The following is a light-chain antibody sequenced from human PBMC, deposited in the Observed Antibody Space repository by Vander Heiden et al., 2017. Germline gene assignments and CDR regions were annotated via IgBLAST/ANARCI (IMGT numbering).Light chain of an antibody. Sequence: DIVMTQSPLSLHVTTGAPAAIYCRSSQSLRHSNGHNFLYWYLQQPGQSRQLLIDLGSNRASGVPGRISGSGSGTDFTLKISRVEEEYVGFYYCMQTLQTPLTFGGGTKVEIK. V-gene: IGKV2-28*01. CDR3: MQTLQTPLT. J-gene: IGKJ4*01. CDR2: LGS. CDR1: QSLRHSNGHNF.